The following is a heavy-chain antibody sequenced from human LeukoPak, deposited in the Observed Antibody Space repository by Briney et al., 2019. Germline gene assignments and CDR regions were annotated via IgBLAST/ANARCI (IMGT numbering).Heavy chain of an antibody. CDR2: ISYDGSNK. Sequence: PGGSLRLSCAASGFTFSSYAMHWVRQAPGKGLEWVAVISYDGSNKYYADSVKGRFTISRDNSKNTLYLQMNSLRAEDTAVYYCARAKYQLPASSWGQGTLVTVSS. J-gene: IGHJ5*02. V-gene: IGHV3-30*01. CDR3: ARAKYQLPASS. D-gene: IGHD2-2*01. CDR1: GFTFSSYA.